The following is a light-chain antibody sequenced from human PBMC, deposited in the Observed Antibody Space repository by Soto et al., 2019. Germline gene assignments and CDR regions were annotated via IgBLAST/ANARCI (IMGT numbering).Light chain of an antibody. Sequence: ILVTQSPATLSVSPGERVTLSCTTSHSVATNLAWYQQKPGQSPRRLIYGASTRANGVPDRFSGSGSETEFTLTITSLQSEDVAVYFCQQYNDWPPPGTFGQGTRVEL. CDR1: HSVATN. J-gene: IGKJ1*01. CDR3: QQYNDWPPPGT. V-gene: IGKV3-15*01. CDR2: GAS.